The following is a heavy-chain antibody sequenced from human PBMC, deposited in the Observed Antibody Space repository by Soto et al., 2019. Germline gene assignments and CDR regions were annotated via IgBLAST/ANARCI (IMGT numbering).Heavy chain of an antibody. Sequence: ASVKVSCKASGYTFTGYYMHWVRQAPGQGLEWMGWINPNSGGTNYAQKFQGRVTMTRDTSISTAYMELSSLRAEDTAVYYCAKASWTSCYADFDYWGQGTLVTASS. J-gene: IGHJ4*02. V-gene: IGHV1-2*02. CDR2: INPNSGGT. CDR1: GYTFTGYY. D-gene: IGHD2-2*01. CDR3: AKASWTSCYADFDY.